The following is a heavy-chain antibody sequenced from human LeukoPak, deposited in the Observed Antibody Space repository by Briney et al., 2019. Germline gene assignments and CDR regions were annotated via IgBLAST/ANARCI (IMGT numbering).Heavy chain of an antibody. Sequence: SETLSLTCTVSGGSIGSYYWIWIRQPPGKGLEWIGYIYYSGSTNCNPSLKSRVTISIDTSKNQFSLKLNSVTAADTAVYYCAGSGSYYYFEYWGQGALVTVSS. D-gene: IGHD1-26*01. CDR3: AGSGSYYYFEY. V-gene: IGHV4-59*01. CDR2: IYYSGST. CDR1: GGSIGSYY. J-gene: IGHJ4*02.